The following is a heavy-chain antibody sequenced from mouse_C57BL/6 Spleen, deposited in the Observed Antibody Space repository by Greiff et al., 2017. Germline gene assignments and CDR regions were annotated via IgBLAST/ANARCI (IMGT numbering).Heavy chain of an antibody. CDR2: IYPGSGNT. CDR3: ARCDYDGGNYFDY. V-gene: IGHV1-76*01. CDR1: GYTFTDYY. D-gene: IGHD2-4*01. J-gene: IGHJ2*01. Sequence: VKLQQSGAELVRPGASVKLSCKASGYTFTDYYINWVKQRPGQGLEWIARIYPGSGNTYYNEKFKGKATLTAEKSSSTAYMQLSSLTSEDSAVYFCARCDYDGGNYFDYWGQGTTLTVSS.